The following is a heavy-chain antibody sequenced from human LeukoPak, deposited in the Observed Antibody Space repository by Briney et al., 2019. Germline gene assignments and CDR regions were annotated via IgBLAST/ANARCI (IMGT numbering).Heavy chain of an antibody. CDR1: GGYISSYY. D-gene: IGHD3-3*01. J-gene: IGHJ6*03. V-gene: IGHV4-59*01. Sequence: PSETLSLTCTVSGGYISSYYWSWIRQPPGKGREWIGYIYYSGSTNYNPSLKSRVIISVDTSKNQFSLKLSSVTAADTAVYYCARYYDFWSGKNYMDVWGKGTTVTVSS. CDR3: ARYYDFWSGKNYMDV. CDR2: IYYSGST.